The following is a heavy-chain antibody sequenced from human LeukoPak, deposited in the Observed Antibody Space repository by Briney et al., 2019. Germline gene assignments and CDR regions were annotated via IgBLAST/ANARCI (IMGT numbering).Heavy chain of an antibody. J-gene: IGHJ3*02. CDR1: GFTFRSYW. Sequence: GGSLRLSCAASGFTFRSYWMSWVRQAPGKGLEWVANINKDGIEKYYADSVKGRFTISRDVTISRDNAKNSLYLQMNSLRAEDTAVYYCARDHAFDIRGQGTMVTVSS. V-gene: IGHV3-7*01. CDR2: INKDGIEK. CDR3: ARDHAFDI.